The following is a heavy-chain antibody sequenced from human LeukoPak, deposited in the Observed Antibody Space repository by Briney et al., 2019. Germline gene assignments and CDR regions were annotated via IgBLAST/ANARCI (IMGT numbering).Heavy chain of an antibody. J-gene: IGHJ6*03. CDR3: ARAPEPGYYYYYYMDV. CDR2: MNPNSGNT. V-gene: IGHV1-8*01. D-gene: IGHD3-10*01. Sequence: ASVKVSCKASGYTFTSYDINWVRQATGQGLEWMGWMNPNSGNTGYAQKFQGRVTMTRNTSINTAYMELSSLRSEDTAVYYCARAPEPGYYYYYYMDVWGKGTTVTVSS. CDR1: GYTFTSYD.